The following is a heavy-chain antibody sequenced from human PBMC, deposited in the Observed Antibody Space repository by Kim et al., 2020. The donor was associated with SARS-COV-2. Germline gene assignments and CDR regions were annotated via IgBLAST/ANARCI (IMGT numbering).Heavy chain of an antibody. J-gene: IGHJ4*02. V-gene: IGHV3-53*01. CDR3: ARVVHSGYYDY. Sequence: TYYADSVKGRFTISRDNSKNTLYLQMNSLRAEDTAVYYCARVVHSGYYDYWGQGTLVTVSS. D-gene: IGHD3-22*01. CDR2: T.